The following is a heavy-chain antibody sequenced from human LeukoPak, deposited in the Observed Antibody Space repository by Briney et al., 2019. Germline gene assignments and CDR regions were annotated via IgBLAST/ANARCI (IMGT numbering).Heavy chain of an antibody. J-gene: IGHJ6*02. Sequence: SETLSLTCTVSGGSVIHSGYYWGWIRQPPGKGLEWIGEINHSGSTNYNPSLKSRVTISVDTSKNQFSLKLSSVTAADTAVYYCASAYDFDPMDVWGQGTTVTVSS. CDR2: INHSGST. V-gene: IGHV4-34*01. CDR3: ASAYDFDPMDV. CDR1: GGSVIHSGYY. D-gene: IGHD3/OR15-3a*01.